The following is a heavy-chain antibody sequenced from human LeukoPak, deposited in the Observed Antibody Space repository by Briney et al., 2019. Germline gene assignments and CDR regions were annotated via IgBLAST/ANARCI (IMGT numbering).Heavy chain of an antibody. V-gene: IGHV4-59*08. Sequence: PSETLSLTCTVSGGSISSYYWSWIRQPPGKGLEGIGYIYYSGSTNYNPSLKSRVTISVDTSKNQFSLKLSSVTAADTAVYYCARLGYSSGWYVRVFDLWGRGTLVTVSS. D-gene: IGHD6-19*01. CDR3: ARLGYSSGWYVRVFDL. J-gene: IGHJ2*01. CDR1: GGSISSYY. CDR2: IYYSGST.